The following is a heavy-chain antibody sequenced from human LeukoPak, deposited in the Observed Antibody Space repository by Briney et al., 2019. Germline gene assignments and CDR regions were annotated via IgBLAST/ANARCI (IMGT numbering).Heavy chain of an antibody. J-gene: IGHJ4*02. CDR2: IYTSGST. CDR1: GGSISTYY. CDR3: ASGPAYWGGDCSPLDY. D-gene: IGHD2-21*02. V-gene: IGHV4-4*07. Sequence: SETLSLTCTVSGGSISTYYWSWVRQPAGKGLEWIVRIYTSGSTNYNPSLKSRVTMSVDTSKNHFSLKLSSVTAADTAVYYCASGPAYWGGDCSPLDYWGQGTRVTVSS.